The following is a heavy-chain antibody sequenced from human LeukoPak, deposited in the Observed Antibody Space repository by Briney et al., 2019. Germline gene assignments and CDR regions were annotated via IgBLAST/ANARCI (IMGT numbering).Heavy chain of an antibody. CDR2: IKKDGSGK. J-gene: IGHJ4*02. V-gene: IGHV3-7*05. Sequence: GGSLRLSCAASGFSFSTYWMSWVRQAPGKGLEWVANIKKDGSGKYYVDSVKGRFTISRDNAKSSLYLQMNSLRAEDTAVYYCARVRSTCDHWGQGTLVTVSS. D-gene: IGHD3-3*01. CDR1: GFSFSTYW. CDR3: ARVRSTCDH.